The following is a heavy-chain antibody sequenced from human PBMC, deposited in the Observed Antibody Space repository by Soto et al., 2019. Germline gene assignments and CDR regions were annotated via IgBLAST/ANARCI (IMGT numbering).Heavy chain of an antibody. D-gene: IGHD3-9*01. CDR2: IRSKAYGGTT. J-gene: IGHJ3*02. CDR3: TRVEYDILTGPDAFDI. V-gene: IGHV3-49*04. CDR1: GFTFGDYA. Sequence: PGGSLRLSCTASGFTFGDYAMSWVRQAPGKGLEWVGFIRSKAYGGTTGYAASVKGRFTISRDDSKSIAYLQMNSLKTEDTAVYYCTRVEYDILTGPDAFDIWGQGTMVTVSS.